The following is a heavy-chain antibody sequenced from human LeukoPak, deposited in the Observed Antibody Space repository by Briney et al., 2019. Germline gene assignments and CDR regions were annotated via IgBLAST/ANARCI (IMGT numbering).Heavy chain of an antibody. CDR2: INHSGST. V-gene: IGHV4-34*01. J-gene: IGHJ5*02. Sequence: SETLSLTCAVYGGSFSGYYGSWIRQPPGKGLEWIGEINHSGSTNYNPSLKSRVTISVDTSKNQFSLKLSSVTAADTAVYYCARGRLLWFGELSWFDPWGQGPLVTVSS. D-gene: IGHD3-10*01. CDR1: GGSFSGYY. CDR3: ARGRLLWFGELSWFDP.